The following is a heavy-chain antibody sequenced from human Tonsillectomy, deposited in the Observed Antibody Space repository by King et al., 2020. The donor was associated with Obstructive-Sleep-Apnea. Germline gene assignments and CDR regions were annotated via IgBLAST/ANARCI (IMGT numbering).Heavy chain of an antibody. J-gene: IGHJ4*02. D-gene: IGHD6-13*01. V-gene: IGHV1-2*02. Sequence: QLVQSGAEVKKPGASVKVSCKASGYTFTGYYMHWGRQAPGQGLEWGGWSNPNIGGTNYAQKFQGRVTMTRATSISTAYMELSRLRSDDTAVYYCARVLAFAAGPDYWGQGTLVTVSS. CDR1: GYTFTGYY. CDR3: ARVLAFAAGPDY. CDR2: SNPNIGGT.